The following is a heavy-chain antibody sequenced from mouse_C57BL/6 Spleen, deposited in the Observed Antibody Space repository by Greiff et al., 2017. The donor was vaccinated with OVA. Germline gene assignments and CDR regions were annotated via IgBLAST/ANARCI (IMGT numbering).Heavy chain of an antibody. D-gene: IGHD1-1*01. CDR3: ARQTTVVATRYFDV. CDR1: GFTFSSYT. CDR2: ISGGGGNT. V-gene: IGHV5-9*01. J-gene: IGHJ1*03. Sequence: EVHLVESGGGLVKPGGSLKLSCAASGFTFSSYTMSWVRQTPEKRLEWVTTISGGGGNTYYPDSVKGRFTISRDNAKNTLYLQMSSLRSEDTALYYCARQTTVVATRYFDVWGTGTTVTVSS.